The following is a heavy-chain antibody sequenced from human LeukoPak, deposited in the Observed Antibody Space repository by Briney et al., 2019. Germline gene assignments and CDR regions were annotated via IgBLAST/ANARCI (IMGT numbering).Heavy chain of an antibody. CDR3: AREQTTGFDQ. CDR2: IYSSGST. J-gene: IGHJ4*02. Sequence: SETLSLTCTVSGGPINNYFWSWIRQPAGKGLEWMGRIYSSGSTSYNPSLKNRLTISLDKTKNQVSLKLTSVTAADTAMYVCAREQTTGFDQWGQGTLVTVSP. V-gene: IGHV4-4*07. CDR1: GGPINNYF. D-gene: IGHD4-17*01.